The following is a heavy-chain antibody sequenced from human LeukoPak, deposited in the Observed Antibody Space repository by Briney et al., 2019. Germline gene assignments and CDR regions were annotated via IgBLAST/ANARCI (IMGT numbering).Heavy chain of an antibody. Sequence: GGSLRLSCAASGFTFSSYNMHWVRQATGKGLEWVSAISGSGGSTYYADSVKGRFTISRDNSKNTLYLQMNSLRAEDTAVYYCAKELGGHSAPDYWGQGTLVTVSS. V-gene: IGHV3-23*01. J-gene: IGHJ4*02. CDR2: ISGSGGST. D-gene: IGHD4-23*01. CDR3: AKELGGHSAPDY. CDR1: GFTFSSYN.